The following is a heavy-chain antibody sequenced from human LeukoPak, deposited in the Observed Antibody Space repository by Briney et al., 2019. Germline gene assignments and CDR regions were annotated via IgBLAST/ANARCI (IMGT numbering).Heavy chain of an antibody. CDR2: IYSGGST. CDR1: GFTVSSNY. D-gene: IGHD5-18*01. J-gene: IGHJ4*02. V-gene: IGHV3-53*01. CDR3: ARGPSGFSYGHLDY. Sequence: PGGSLRLSCAASGFTVSSNYMSWVRQAPGKGLEWVSVIYSGGSTYYEDSVKDRFTISRDNSKNKLYLQMNSLRAEDTAVYYCARGPSGFSYGHLDYWGQGTLVTVSS.